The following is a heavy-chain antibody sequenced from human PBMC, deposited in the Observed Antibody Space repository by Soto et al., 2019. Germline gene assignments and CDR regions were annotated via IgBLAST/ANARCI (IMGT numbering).Heavy chain of an antibody. CDR3: ARQVPAAIRLGWFDP. D-gene: IGHD2-2*02. Sequence: NPSETLSLTCTVSGGSISRSTYYWGWIRQPPGKGLEWIGSIYYSGSTYYRPSLKSRVTISVDTSKNQFSLKLSSVTAADTAVYYCARQVPAAIRLGWFDPWGQGTLVTVSS. J-gene: IGHJ5*02. V-gene: IGHV4-39*01. CDR1: GGSISRSTYY. CDR2: IYYSGST.